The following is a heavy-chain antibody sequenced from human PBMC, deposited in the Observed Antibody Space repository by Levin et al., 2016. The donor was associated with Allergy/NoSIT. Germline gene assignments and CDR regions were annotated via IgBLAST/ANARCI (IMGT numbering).Heavy chain of an antibody. D-gene: IGHD3-9*01. CDR3: ARDRWGSYDILTGYYY. Sequence: GGSLRLSCAASGFTFSSYSMNWVRQAPGKGLEWVSSISSSSSYIYYADSVKGRFTISRDNAKNSLYLQMNSLRAEDTAVYYCARDRWGSYDILTGYYYWGQGTLVTVSS. CDR2: ISSSSSYI. CDR1: GFTFSSYS. J-gene: IGHJ4*02. V-gene: IGHV3-21*01.